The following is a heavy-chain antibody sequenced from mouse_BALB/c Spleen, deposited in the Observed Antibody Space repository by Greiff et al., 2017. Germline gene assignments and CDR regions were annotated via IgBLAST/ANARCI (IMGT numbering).Heavy chain of an antibody. CDR3: ARSGDVYPYYYAMDY. D-gene: IGHD2-3*01. CDR1: GYTFTDYA. Sequence: QVQLQQSGAELVRPGVSVKISCKGSGYTFTDYAMHWVKQSHAKSLEWIGVISTYYGDASYNQKFKGKATMTVDKSSSTAYMELARLTSEDSAIYYCARSGDVYPYYYAMDYWGQGTSVTVSS. CDR2: ISTYYGDA. J-gene: IGHJ4*01. V-gene: IGHV1S137*01.